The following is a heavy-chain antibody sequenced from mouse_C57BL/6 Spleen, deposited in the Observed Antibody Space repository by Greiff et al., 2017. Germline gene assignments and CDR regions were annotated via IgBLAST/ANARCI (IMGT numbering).Heavy chain of an antibody. J-gene: IGHJ2*01. CDR2: IYPGGGYT. CDR1: GYTFTNYW. Sequence: VKLVESGAELVRPGTSVKMSCKASGYTFTNYWIGWAKQRPGHGLEWIGDIYPGGGYTNYNEKFKGKATLTADKSSSTAYMQFSSLTSEDAAIYYCARNAGYYYFDYWGQGTTLTVSS. D-gene: IGHD2-3*01. CDR3: ARNAGYYYFDY. V-gene: IGHV1-63*01.